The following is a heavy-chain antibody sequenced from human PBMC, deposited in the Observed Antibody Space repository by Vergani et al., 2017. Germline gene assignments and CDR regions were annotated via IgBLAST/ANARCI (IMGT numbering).Heavy chain of an antibody. CDR1: GGSISSSTYY. J-gene: IGHJ4*02. Sequence: QLQLQESGPGLVKPSETLSLTCTVSGGSISSSTYYWGWIRQPPGKGLEWIGRIYYSGSTYYNPALKSRVTISVDTSKNQFSLNLSSVTAADTAVYYCARQARYYYDSSGDFDYWGQGTLGTVSS. CDR3: ARQARYYYDSSGDFDY. V-gene: IGHV4-39*01. CDR2: IYYSGST. D-gene: IGHD3-22*01.